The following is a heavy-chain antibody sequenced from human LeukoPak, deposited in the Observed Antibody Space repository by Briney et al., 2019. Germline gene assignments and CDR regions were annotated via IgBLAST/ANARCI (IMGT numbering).Heavy chain of an antibody. D-gene: IGHD2-8*02. Sequence: PSETLSLTCTVSGGSISSSSYYWGWIRQPPGKGLEWIGSIYYSGSTYYNPSLKSRVTISVDKSKNQFSLKLSTVIAADTAVYYCARRVSGTGGQGRNFDYWGQGALVTVSS. CDR3: ARRVSGTGGQGRNFDY. CDR2: IYYSGST. J-gene: IGHJ4*02. V-gene: IGHV4-39*01. CDR1: GGSISSSSYY.